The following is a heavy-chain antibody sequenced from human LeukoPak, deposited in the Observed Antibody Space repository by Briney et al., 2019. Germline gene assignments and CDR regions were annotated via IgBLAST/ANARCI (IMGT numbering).Heavy chain of an antibody. CDR2: MNPNSGNT. CDR1: GYTFTSYG. Sequence: ASVKVSCKASGYTFTSYGISWVRQATGQGLEWMGWMNPNSGNTGYAQKFQGRVTMTRNTSISTAYMELSSLRSEDTAVYYCARISSIVAATRHVVRGLDYWGQGTLVTVSS. J-gene: IGHJ4*02. V-gene: IGHV1-8*02. D-gene: IGHD2-15*01. CDR3: ARISSIVAATRHVVRGLDY.